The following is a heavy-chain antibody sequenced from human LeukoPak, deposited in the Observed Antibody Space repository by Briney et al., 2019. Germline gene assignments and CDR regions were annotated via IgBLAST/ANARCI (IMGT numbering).Heavy chain of an antibody. CDR1: GGSISSGDYY. CDR2: IYYSGST. V-gene: IGHV4-61*08. J-gene: IGHJ6*02. Sequence: PSETLSLTCTVSGGSISSGDYYWSWIRQPPGKGLEWIGYIYYSGSTNYNPSLKSRVTISVDTSKNQFSLKLSSVTAADTAVYYCARDLGGNHGMDVWGQGTTVTVSS. CDR3: ARDLGGNHGMDV. D-gene: IGHD3-10*01.